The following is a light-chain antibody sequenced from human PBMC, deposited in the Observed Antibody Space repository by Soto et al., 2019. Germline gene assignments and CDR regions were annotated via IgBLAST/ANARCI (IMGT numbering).Light chain of an antibody. CDR2: LNIDGSH. Sequence: QPVLTQSPSASASLGASVKLTCTLSRGHSSYAIAWHQQQPEKGPRYLMKLNIDGSHSKGDGIPDRFSGSSSGAERYLTISSLQSEDEADYYCQTWGTGIHWVFGGGTKLTVL. J-gene: IGLJ3*02. CDR1: RGHSSYA. V-gene: IGLV4-69*01. CDR3: QTWGTGIHWV.